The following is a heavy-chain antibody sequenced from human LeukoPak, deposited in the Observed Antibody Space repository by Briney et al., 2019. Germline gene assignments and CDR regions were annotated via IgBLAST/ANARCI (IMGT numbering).Heavy chain of an antibody. CDR3: AKQLGYCSDGSCYFPY. D-gene: IGHD2-15*01. CDR1: GFTFSSSA. Sequence: GGSLRLSCATSGFTFSSSAMSWVRQAPGKGLEWVLAIGNNGGYTYYADSVQGRFTISRDNSKSTLCLQMNSLRAEDTAVYYCAKQLGYCSDGSCYFPYWGQGTLVTVSS. V-gene: IGHV3-23*01. J-gene: IGHJ4*02. CDR2: IGNNGGYT.